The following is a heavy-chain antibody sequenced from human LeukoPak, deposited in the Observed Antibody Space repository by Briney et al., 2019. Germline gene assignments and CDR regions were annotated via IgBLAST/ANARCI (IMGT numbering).Heavy chain of an antibody. CDR3: ARARYCGGDCYNFDY. J-gene: IGHJ4*02. CDR1: GFTSTSYA. Sequence: NPGGSLRLSCAASGFTSTSYAMSWVRQAPGKGLEWIGYIYYSGSTNYNPSLKSRVTISVDTSKNQFSLKLSSVTAADTAVYYCARARYCGGDCYNFDYWGQGTLVTVSS. V-gene: IGHV4-59*01. CDR2: IYYSGST. D-gene: IGHD2-21*02.